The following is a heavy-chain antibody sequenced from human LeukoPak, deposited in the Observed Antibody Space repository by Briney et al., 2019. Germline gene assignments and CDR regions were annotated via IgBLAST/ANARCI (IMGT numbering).Heavy chain of an antibody. CDR1: GGSISSYY. Sequence: SETLSLTCTVSGGSISSYYWSWIRQPPGKGLEWIGYIYYSGSTNYNPSLKSRVTISVDTSKNQFSLKLSSVTAADTAVYYCARDGTVTNFDAFDIWGQGTMVTVSS. CDR2: IYYSGST. D-gene: IGHD4-17*01. J-gene: IGHJ3*02. V-gene: IGHV4-59*01. CDR3: ARDGTVTNFDAFDI.